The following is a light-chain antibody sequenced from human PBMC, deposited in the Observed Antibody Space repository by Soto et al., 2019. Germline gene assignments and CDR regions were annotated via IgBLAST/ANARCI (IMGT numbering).Light chain of an antibody. CDR2: GAS. CDR3: QQYSDWPLT. J-gene: IGKJ4*01. CDR1: QTLYNT. V-gene: IGKV3-15*01. Sequence: EIVMTQAPATLSVSPGERATLACMAIQTLYNTLSWYQQQLGQAPRLLIYGASAMATDIPARFSDSGSGTEFTLTIRGLESEDIAIYYCQQYSDWPLTFGGGTQVQIK.